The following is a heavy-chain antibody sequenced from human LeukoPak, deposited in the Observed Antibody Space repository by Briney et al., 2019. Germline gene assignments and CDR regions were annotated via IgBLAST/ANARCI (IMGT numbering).Heavy chain of an antibody. Sequence: GGSLRLSCAASGFTFSSYWMSWVRQAPGKGREWVANIKQDGSEKYYVDSVKGRFTIFRDNAKNSLYLQMHSLRAEDTAVYYCARDPRSSSHDAFDIWGQGTMVTVSS. CDR3: ARDPRSSSHDAFDI. CDR2: IKQDGSEK. V-gene: IGHV3-7*01. D-gene: IGHD6-6*01. J-gene: IGHJ3*02. CDR1: GFTFSSYW.